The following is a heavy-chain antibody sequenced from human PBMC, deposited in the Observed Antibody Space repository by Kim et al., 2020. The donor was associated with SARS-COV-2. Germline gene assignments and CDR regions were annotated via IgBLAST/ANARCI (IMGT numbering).Heavy chain of an antibody. CDR1: GFTFSSYG. D-gene: IGHD3-3*01. CDR2: ISYDGSNK. V-gene: IGHV3-30*18. Sequence: GGSLRLSCAASGFTFSSYGMHWVRQAPGKGLEWVAVISYDGSNKYYADSVKGRFTISRDNSKKTLYLQMNSLRAEDTAVYYCAKTPPRFLEWLLPNRELYGMDVWGQGTTVTVSS. J-gene: IGHJ6*02. CDR3: AKTPPRFLEWLLPNRELYGMDV.